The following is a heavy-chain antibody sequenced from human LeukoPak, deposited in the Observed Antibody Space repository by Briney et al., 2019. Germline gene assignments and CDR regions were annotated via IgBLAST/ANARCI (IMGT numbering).Heavy chain of an antibody. V-gene: IGHV4-39*07. D-gene: IGHD3-16*01. CDR2: IYYSGST. Sequence: KPSETLSLTCTVSGGSISSSSYYWGWIRQPPGKGLEWIGSIYYSGSTYYNPSLKSRVTLSVDTSKNQFSLKLRCVTVRDTAMYYCARVGLKNWLDPWGQGTRVPVSS. CDR1: GGSISSSSYY. CDR3: ARVGLKNWLDP. J-gene: IGHJ5*02.